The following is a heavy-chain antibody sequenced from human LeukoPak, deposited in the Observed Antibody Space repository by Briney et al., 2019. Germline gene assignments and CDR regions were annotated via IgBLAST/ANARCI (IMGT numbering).Heavy chain of an antibody. J-gene: IGHJ4*02. CDR3: ARGSTSDWPLDH. Sequence: ASVKVSCKASGYTFSDYAMHWVRQAPGRRFEWMGWIDAGNGDTRYSQKFQGGVTITRDTSASTAYIELRSLRSEDTAMYYCARGSTSDWPLDHWGQETLVTISS. CDR1: GYTFSDYA. V-gene: IGHV1-3*01. CDR2: IDAGNGDT. D-gene: IGHD2-2*01.